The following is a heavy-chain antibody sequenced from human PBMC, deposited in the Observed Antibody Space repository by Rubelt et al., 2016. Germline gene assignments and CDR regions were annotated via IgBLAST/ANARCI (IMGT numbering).Heavy chain of an antibody. D-gene: IGHD2-15*01. CDR1: GGSFSGYY. J-gene: IGHJ4*02. CDR3: ARHCSGGSCYYVDY. CDR2: INHSGST. V-gene: IGHV4-34*01. Sequence: QVQLQQWGAGLLKPSETLSLTCAVYGGSFSGYYWSWIRQPPGKGLEWIGEINHSGSTNYNPSLKSRVTISVDTSKNQFSLKLSSVTAADTAVYYCARHCSGGSCYYVDYWGQGTLVTVSS.